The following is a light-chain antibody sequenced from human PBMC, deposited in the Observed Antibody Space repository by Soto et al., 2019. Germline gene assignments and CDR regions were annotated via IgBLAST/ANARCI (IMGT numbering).Light chain of an antibody. V-gene: IGKV3-15*01. Sequence: EIVMTQSPATLSVFPGERATLSCRASQSIGRKLAWYQQKPGQAPRLLIYGASARATGIPARFSGSGSGTEFTLTISSLQSEDFAVYYCQQYNNWPWTFGQGTKVEV. CDR3: QQYNNWPWT. CDR1: QSIGRK. CDR2: GAS. J-gene: IGKJ1*01.